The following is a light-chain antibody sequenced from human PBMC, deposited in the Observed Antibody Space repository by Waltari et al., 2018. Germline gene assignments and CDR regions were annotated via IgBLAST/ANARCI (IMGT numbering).Light chain of an antibody. CDR3: QQYETSPMWT. Sequence: EIVLTQSPDTLSLYPGERATLSCRASQTLSGSYLAWYQQKPGQAPRLLIYDASRRATDIPDRFSGRGSGTDFTLTISRLEPEDFAVYYCQQYETSPMWTFGQGTKVEIK. CDR2: DAS. V-gene: IGKV3-20*01. J-gene: IGKJ1*01. CDR1: QTLSGSY.